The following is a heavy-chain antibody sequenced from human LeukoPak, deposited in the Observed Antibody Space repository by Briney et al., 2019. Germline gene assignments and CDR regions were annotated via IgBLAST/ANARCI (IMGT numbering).Heavy chain of an antibody. CDR2: IYPGDSDT. Sequence: GESLKISCKGSGYSFTSYWIGRVRQMPGKGLEWMGIIYPGDSDTRYSPSFQGQVTISADTSISTAYLQWSRLKATDTAMYYCARRVGSSSWYGVYYYMDVWGKGTTVTVSS. V-gene: IGHV5-51*01. CDR1: GYSFTSYW. CDR3: ARRVGSSSWYGVYYYMDV. D-gene: IGHD6-13*01. J-gene: IGHJ6*03.